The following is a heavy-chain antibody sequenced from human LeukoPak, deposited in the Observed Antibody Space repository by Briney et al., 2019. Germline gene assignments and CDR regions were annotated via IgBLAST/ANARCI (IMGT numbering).Heavy chain of an antibody. CDR3: AKGGRFLEWLDGPFDY. Sequence: PGGSLRLSCAASGFTVSSNYMSWVRQAPGKGLEWVSVIYSGGSTYYADSVKGRFTISRDNAKNSLYLQMNSLRAEDMALYYCAKGGRFLEWLDGPFDYWGQGTLVTVSS. CDR1: GFTVSSNY. V-gene: IGHV3-53*05. D-gene: IGHD3-3*01. CDR2: IYSGGST. J-gene: IGHJ4*02.